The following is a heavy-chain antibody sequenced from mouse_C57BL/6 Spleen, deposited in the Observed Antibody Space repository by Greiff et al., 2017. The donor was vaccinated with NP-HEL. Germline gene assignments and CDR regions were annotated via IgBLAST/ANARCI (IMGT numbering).Heavy chain of an antibody. J-gene: IGHJ4*01. Sequence: QVQLQQPGAELVKPGASVKLSCKASGYTFTSYWMHWVKQRPGRGLEWIGRIDPTRGGTKYNEKFKSKATLTVDKPSSTAYMQLSSLTSEDSAVYYCARSGLTGTYYYAMDYWGQGTSVTVSS. CDR3: ARSGLTGTYYYAMDY. CDR1: GYTFTSYW. D-gene: IGHD4-1*01. V-gene: IGHV1-72*01. CDR2: IDPTRGGT.